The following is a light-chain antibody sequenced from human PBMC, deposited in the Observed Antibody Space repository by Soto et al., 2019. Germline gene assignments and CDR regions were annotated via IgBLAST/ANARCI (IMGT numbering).Light chain of an antibody. J-gene: IGKJ5*01. CDR3: QQRSNWPLIT. Sequence: EIVMTPSPATLSVSPVERATLSCRASQSVSSSYLAWYQPKPGQAPRLLIYGASTRATGIPARFSGSGSGTDFTLTISSLEPEDFAVYYCQQRSNWPLITFGQGTRLEIK. V-gene: IGKV3D-20*02. CDR1: QSVSSSY. CDR2: GAS.